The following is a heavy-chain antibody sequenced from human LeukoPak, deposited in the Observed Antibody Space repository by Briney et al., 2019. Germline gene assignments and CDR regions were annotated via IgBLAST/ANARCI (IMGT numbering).Heavy chain of an antibody. CDR3: ARGPKYSSSSADY. Sequence: PGGSLRLSCAASGFTFSSYAMSWVRQAPGKGLEWVSVISSNGGSTYYANSVKGRFTISRDNSKNTLYLQMGSLRAEDMAVYYCARGPKYSSSSADYWGQGTLVTVSS. D-gene: IGHD6-6*01. J-gene: IGHJ4*02. V-gene: IGHV3-64*01. CDR2: ISSNGGST. CDR1: GFTFSSYA.